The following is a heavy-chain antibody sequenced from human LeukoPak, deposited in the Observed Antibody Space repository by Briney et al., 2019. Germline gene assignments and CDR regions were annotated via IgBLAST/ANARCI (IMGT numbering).Heavy chain of an antibody. CDR1: GFTFSSYW. J-gene: IGHJ3*02. CDR3: ANLCSRPPRGNDAFDI. D-gene: IGHD2-2*01. V-gene: IGHV3-7*01. CDR2: LKQDGSEK. Sequence: GGSLRLSCAASGFTFSSYWMSWVRQAPGKGLEWVAYLKQDGSEKYYVDSVKGRFTISRDNAKNSLYLQMNSLRAEDTAVYYCANLCSRPPRGNDAFDIWGQGTMVTVSS.